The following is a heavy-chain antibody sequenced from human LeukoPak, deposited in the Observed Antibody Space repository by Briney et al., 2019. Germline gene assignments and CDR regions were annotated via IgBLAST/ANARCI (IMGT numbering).Heavy chain of an antibody. Sequence: PSETLSLTCAVYGGSFSGYYWSWIRQPPGEGLEWIGEINHSGSTNYNPSLKSRVTISVDTSKNQFSLKLSSVTAADTAVYYCARRITYSSGWYGTSDYWGQGTLVTVSS. CDR2: INHSGST. CDR3: ARRITYSSGWYGTSDY. D-gene: IGHD6-19*01. J-gene: IGHJ4*02. CDR1: GGSFSGYY. V-gene: IGHV4-34*01.